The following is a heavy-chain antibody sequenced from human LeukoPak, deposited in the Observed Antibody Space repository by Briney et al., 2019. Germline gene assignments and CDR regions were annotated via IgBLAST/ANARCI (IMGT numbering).Heavy chain of an antibody. J-gene: IGHJ6*02. V-gene: IGHV3-13*01. CDR2: IGTAGDT. Sequence: GGSLRLSCAASGFTFSSYDMHWVRQATGKGLEWVSAIGTAGDTYYPGSVKGRFTISRENAKNSLYLQMNSLRAGDTAVYYCARAAKYYDILTGYRYGMDVWGQGTTVTVSS. D-gene: IGHD3-9*01. CDR1: GFTFSSYD. CDR3: ARAAKYYDILTGYRYGMDV.